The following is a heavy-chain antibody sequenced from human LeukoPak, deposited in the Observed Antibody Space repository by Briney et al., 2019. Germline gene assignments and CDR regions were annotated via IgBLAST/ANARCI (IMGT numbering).Heavy chain of an antibody. J-gene: IGHJ4*02. CDR3: AKGKSSGLAGDYFDY. CDR2: ISGSGGST. Sequence: GGSLRLSCAASGFTFSSYAMSWVRQAPGKGLEWVSAISGSGGSTYYADSVKGRFTISRDNSKNTLYLQMNSLRAEDTAVYYCAKGKSSGLAGDYFDYWGQGTLVTVSS. V-gene: IGHV3-23*01. D-gene: IGHD3-22*01. CDR1: GFTFSSYA.